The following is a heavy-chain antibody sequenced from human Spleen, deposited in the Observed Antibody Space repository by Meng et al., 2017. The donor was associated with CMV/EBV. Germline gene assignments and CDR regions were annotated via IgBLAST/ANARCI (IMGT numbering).Heavy chain of an antibody. CDR1: Y. V-gene: IGHV4-34*01. CDR3: AREIGSGTYYDFWSGYYRLPYYFDY. CDR2: INHSGST. Sequence: YWRWIRQPPGKGLEWIGEINHSGSTNYNPSLKSRVTISVDTSKNQFSLKLSSVTAADTAVYYCAREIGSGTYYDFWSGYYRLPYYFDYWGQGTLVTVSS. J-gene: IGHJ4*02. D-gene: IGHD3-3*01.